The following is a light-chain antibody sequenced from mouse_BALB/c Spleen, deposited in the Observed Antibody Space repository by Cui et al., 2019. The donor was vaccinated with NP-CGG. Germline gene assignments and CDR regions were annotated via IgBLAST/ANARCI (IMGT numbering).Light chain of an antibody. V-gene: IGLV1*01. CDR3: ALWYSNHWV. Sequence: QGCVTQESALTTSPGETVTLTCRSSSGTVTTINYANWVQEKPDHLFTGLIGGTNNRAPGVPARFSGSLIGDKAALTITGAQTEDEAIYFCALWYSNHWVFGGGTKLTVL. CDR1: SGTVTTINY. CDR2: GTN. J-gene: IGLJ1*01.